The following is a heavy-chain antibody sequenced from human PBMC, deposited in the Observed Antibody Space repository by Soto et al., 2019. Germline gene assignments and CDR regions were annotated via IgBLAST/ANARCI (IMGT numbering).Heavy chain of an antibody. CDR3: ARHGGAGIAMTGYTGMDV. CDR2: IAPSDSYT. Sequence: XDSLKVYWQCSVTSFTSYGITWVLQMPGKGLEWMGRIAPSDSYTTYSPSFQGHVTISVDKSINTAYLRWSSLKASDSATYYCARHGGAGIAMTGYTGMDVCGQGTTVTVSS. CDR1: VTSFTSYG. D-gene: IGHD3-9*01. V-gene: IGHV5-10-1*01. J-gene: IGHJ6*02.